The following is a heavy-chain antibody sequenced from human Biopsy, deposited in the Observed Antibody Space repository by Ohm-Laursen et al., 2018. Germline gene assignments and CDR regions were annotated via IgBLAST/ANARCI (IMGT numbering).Heavy chain of an antibody. Sequence: SDTLSLTCTVSGDSLTSGPENWSWIRQSPGQGLEYIGFIYSGGNTNYNPSLKNRVTMSVDTSKNLFYLKLYSVTAADTAVYYCARGRRTSGWPYFDNWGQGALVIVSP. D-gene: IGHD6-19*01. CDR2: IYSGGNT. CDR3: ARGRRTSGWPYFDN. V-gene: IGHV4-61*01. CDR1: GDSLTSGPEN. J-gene: IGHJ4*02.